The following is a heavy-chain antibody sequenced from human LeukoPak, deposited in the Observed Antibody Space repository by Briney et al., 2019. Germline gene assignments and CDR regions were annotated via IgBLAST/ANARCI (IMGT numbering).Heavy chain of an antibody. J-gene: IGHJ4*02. CDR2: VYHSGIS. CDR1: GDSVSSGGYY. CDR3: ARVYGSGAPVRDFDY. Sequence: SQTLPLTCSVSGDSVSSGGYYWSWVRQHPGKGLEWIGYVYHSGISYYNASLERRVTISIDTSKNQFSLNLTSVTAADTAVYYCARVYGSGAPVRDFDYWGQGTLVTVSS. V-gene: IGHV4-31*03. D-gene: IGHD3-10*01.